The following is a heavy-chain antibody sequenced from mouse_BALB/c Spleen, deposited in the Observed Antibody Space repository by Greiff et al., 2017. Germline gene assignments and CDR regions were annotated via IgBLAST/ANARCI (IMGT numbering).Heavy chain of an antibody. V-gene: IGHV2-9*02. CDR2: IWAGGST. CDR1: GFSLTSYG. Sequence: VKVVESGPGLVAPSQSLSIPCTVSGFSLTSYGVHWVRQPPGKGLEWLGVIWAGGSTNYNSALMSRLSISKDNSKRQVFLKKNSLQTDDTTMYYCARDRFDYWGQGTTLTVSA. J-gene: IGHJ2*01. CDR3: ARDRFDY.